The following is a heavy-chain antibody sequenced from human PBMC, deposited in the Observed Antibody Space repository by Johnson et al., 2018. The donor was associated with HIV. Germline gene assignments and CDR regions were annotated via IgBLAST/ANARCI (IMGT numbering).Heavy chain of an antibody. CDR1: GFTFSSYA. V-gene: IGHV3-30*04. J-gene: IGHJ3*02. CDR3: ARGGKDHAFEI. D-gene: IGHD3-16*01. Sequence: QVQLVESGGGVVQPGRSLRLSCAASGFTFSSYAMHWVRQAPGKGLEWVAVISYDGSNKNYADSVKGRFTISRDNPKNTLYLQMNSLRAEDTAVYYCARGGKDHAFEIWGQGTMVTVSS. CDR2: ISYDGSNK.